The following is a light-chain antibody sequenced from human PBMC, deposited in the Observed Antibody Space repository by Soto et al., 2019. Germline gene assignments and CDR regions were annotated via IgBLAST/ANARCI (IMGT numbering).Light chain of an antibody. V-gene: IGLV1-40*01. Sequence: QLVLTQPPSVSGAPGQRVTISCTGSSSNIGAGYDVHWYQQLPGTAPKLLIYGNNQRPSGVPDRFSGSKSGTSASLAISGLRSEDEAEYYCAAWDASLSGYVFGTGTKLTVL. CDR1: SSNIGAGYD. CDR2: GNN. J-gene: IGLJ1*01. CDR3: AAWDASLSGYV.